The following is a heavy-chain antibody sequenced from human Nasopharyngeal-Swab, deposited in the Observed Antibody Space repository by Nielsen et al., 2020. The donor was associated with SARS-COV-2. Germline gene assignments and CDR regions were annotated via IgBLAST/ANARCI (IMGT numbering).Heavy chain of an antibody. V-gene: IGHV3-21*01. D-gene: IGHD6-13*01. CDR3: ARVGGIAAAGTSYYYYYMDV. Sequence: GESLKISCAASEFTFSSYSMNWVRQAPGKGLEWVSSISSSSSYIYYADSVKGRFTISRDNAKNSLYLQMNSLRAEDTAVYYCARVGGIAAAGTSYYYYYMDVWGKGTTVTVSS. CDR2: ISSSSSYI. CDR1: EFTFSSYS. J-gene: IGHJ6*03.